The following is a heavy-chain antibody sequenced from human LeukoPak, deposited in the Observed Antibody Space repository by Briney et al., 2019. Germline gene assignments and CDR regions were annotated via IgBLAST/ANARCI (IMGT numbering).Heavy chain of an antibody. Sequence: GASVKVSCKASGYTFTSYYMHWVRQAPGQGLEWMGIINPSGGSTSYAQKFQGRVTMTRDMSTSTVYMELSSLRSGDTAVYYCARIPRGAGSFDYWGQGTLVTVSS. V-gene: IGHV1-46*01. J-gene: IGHJ4*02. CDR1: GYTFTSYY. CDR2: INPSGGST. D-gene: IGHD6-19*01. CDR3: ARIPRGAGSFDY.